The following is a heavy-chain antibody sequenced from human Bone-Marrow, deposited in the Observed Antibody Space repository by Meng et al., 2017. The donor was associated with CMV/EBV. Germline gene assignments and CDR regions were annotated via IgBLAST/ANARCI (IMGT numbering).Heavy chain of an antibody. V-gene: IGHV4-34*01. J-gene: IGHJ4*02. CDR3: ARSTTGPVDY. Sequence: GSLRLSCAVYGGSFSGYYWSWSRQPPGKGLEWIGKINHSGSTNYNPSLKSRVTISVYTSKNQFSLKVTSVTAADTAVYYWARSTTGPVDYWGQGTLVTVSS. CDR1: GGSFSGYY. CDR2: INHSGST. D-gene: IGHD1-1*01.